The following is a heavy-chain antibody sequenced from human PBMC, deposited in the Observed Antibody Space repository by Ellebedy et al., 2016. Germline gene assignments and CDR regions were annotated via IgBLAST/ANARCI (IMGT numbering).Heavy chain of an antibody. J-gene: IGHJ6*02. CDR2: IYYSGSA. CDR1: GGSISSGDYY. Sequence: SETLSLTCTVSGGSISSGDYYWSWIRQPPGKGLEWIGYIYYSGSAYYNPSLKSRVIISVDTSKNQFSLKLTSVTAADTAVYYCARQRYYDIWSGPGGYYSGMDVWGQGTTVTVSS. V-gene: IGHV4-30-4*01. D-gene: IGHD3-3*01. CDR3: ARQRYYDIWSGPGGYYSGMDV.